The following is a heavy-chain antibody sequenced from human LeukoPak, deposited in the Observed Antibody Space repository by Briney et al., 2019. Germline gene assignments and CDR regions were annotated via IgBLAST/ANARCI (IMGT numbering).Heavy chain of an antibody. CDR2: IIPIFGTA. CDR1: GGTFSSYA. CDR3: ARNSPRLSYCSGGSCYTGDY. Sequence: GASVKVSCKASGGTFSSYAISWVRQAPGQGLEWMGGIIPIFGTANYAQKFQGRVTITADESTSTAYMELSSLRSEDTAVYYCARNSPRLSYCSGGSCYTGDYWGQGTLVTVSS. D-gene: IGHD2-15*01. V-gene: IGHV1-69*01. J-gene: IGHJ4*02.